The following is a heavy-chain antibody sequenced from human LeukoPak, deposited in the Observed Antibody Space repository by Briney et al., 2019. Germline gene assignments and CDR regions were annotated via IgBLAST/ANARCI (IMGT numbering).Heavy chain of an antibody. CDR3: ARVGATFHISSYSSTDV. CDR2: IKQDGSEK. Sequence: GGSLRLSCVGSGFTFSTYWMSWVRQAPGKGLEWVANIKQDGSEKYYVASVKGRFTISRDDAKNSLYLQMNSLRAEDTAVYYCARVGATFHISSYSSTDVWGKGTTLTISS. V-gene: IGHV3-7*01. CDR1: GFTFSTYW. J-gene: IGHJ6*03. D-gene: IGHD1-26*01.